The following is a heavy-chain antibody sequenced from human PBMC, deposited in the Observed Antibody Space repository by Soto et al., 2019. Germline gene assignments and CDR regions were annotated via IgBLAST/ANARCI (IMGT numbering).Heavy chain of an antibody. CDR1: GFSLSTSGVG. CDR2: IYWDDDK. D-gene: IGHD2-21*02. CDR3: IQSRCGGDCLQSYASHYYYGMDV. J-gene: IGHJ6*02. V-gene: IGHV2-5*02. Sequence: QITLKESGPTLVKPTQTLTLTCTFSGFSLSTSGVGVGWIRQPPGKALEWLALIYWDDDKRYSPSLRSSLIINKDTSKSRVVLTMTNMDPVDTATYYCIQSRCGGDCLQSYASHYYYGMDVWGQGTTVTVS.